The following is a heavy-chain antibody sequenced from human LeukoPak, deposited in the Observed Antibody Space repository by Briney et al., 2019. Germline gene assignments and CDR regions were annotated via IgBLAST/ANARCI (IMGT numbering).Heavy chain of an antibody. J-gene: IGHJ4*02. V-gene: IGHV3-48*01. CDR1: GFTFSSYS. CDR3: ARDFGGYSGGCPSDY. Sequence: GGSLRLSCAASGFTFSSYSMNWVRQAPGKGLEWVSSISSISSTIYYADSVRGRFTISRDNAKNSLYLQMNSLRAEDTAVYYCARDFGGYSGGCPSDYWGQGTLVTVSS. CDR2: ISSISSTI. D-gene: IGHD6-19*01.